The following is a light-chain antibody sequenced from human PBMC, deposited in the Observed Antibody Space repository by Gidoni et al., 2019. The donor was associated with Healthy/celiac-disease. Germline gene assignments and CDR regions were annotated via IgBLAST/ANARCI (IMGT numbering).Light chain of an antibody. CDR3: QQGYNNPQT. CDR2: AAS. Sequence: DIQLTQSPSSLSASVGDRVIITCRASQTISNYLHWYQQKPGKAPKLLIYAASSLESGIPSRFSGSGSGTEFTLTISSLQPEDFATYYCQQGYNNPQTFGGGTKVEIK. CDR1: QTISNY. J-gene: IGKJ4*01. V-gene: IGKV1-39*01.